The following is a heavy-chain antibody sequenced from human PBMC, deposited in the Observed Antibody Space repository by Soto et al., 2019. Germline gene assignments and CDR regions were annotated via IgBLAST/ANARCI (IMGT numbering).Heavy chain of an antibody. Sequence: GASGKVSWKASGYTFTRYGITWGGQAPGNGLEWMGWISNFSRDTKFAQKFQGRVTMTTDTSTTTAYMELRSLGSDDTAVYYCVRDRNHNDYYYYAMDVWGQGTTVTVSS. CDR2: ISNFSRDT. J-gene: IGHJ6*02. V-gene: IGHV1-18*01. CDR1: GYTFTRYG. CDR3: VRDRNHNDYYYYAMDV.